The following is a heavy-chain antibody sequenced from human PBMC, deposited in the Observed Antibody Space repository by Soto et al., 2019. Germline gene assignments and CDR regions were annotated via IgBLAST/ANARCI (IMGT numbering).Heavy chain of an antibody. D-gene: IGHD3-3*02. Sequence: QVQLVESGGGVVQPGRSLRLSCAASGFTFSSYAMHWVRQAPGKGLEWVAVISYDGNDESYTDSVKGRFTISRDTSKNTLYLQMNSLRPEDTAVYYCATDRTSHFWSAYFDSWGQGTLIAVSS. J-gene: IGHJ4*02. CDR3: ATDRTSHFWSAYFDS. CDR1: GFTFSSYA. V-gene: IGHV3-30-3*01. CDR2: ISYDGNDE.